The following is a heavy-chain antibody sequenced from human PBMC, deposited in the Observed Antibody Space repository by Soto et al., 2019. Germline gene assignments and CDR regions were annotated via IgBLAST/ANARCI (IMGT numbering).Heavy chain of an antibody. D-gene: IGHD2-15*01. CDR1: GGTFSSYA. V-gene: IGHV1-69*13. CDR3: ARDPGNIRPPDWFDP. Sequence: GASVKVSCKASGGTFSSYAISWVRQAPGQGLEWMGGIIPIFGTANYAQKFQGRVTITADESTSTAYMELSSLRSEDTAVYYCARDPGNIRPPDWFDPWGQGTLVTVSS. J-gene: IGHJ5*02. CDR2: IIPIFGTA.